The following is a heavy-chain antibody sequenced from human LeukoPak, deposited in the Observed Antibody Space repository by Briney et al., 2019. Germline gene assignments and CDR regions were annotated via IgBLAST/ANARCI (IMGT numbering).Heavy chain of an antibody. CDR2: ISAYNGNT. D-gene: IGHD6-13*01. J-gene: IGHJ6*03. Sequence: ASVKVSCKASGYIFTSYGISWVRQAPGQGLEWMGWISAYNGNTNYAQKFQGRVTMTTDTSTSTAYMELRSLGSDDTAMYYCASSKWSAGGDYYHYMDVWGKGTTVTVSS. CDR3: ASSKWSAGGDYYHYMDV. V-gene: IGHV1-18*01. CDR1: GYIFTSYG.